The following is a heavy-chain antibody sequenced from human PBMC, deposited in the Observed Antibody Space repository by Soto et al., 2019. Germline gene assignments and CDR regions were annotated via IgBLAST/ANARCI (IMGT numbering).Heavy chain of an antibody. D-gene: IGHD1-26*01. Sequence: GGSLRLSCAASVVTFTGYGMHWVRQAPGKGLEWAAVIRYDGSNTYYADSVKGRFTISRDNPKNMLYLQMNSLRADDTAIYYCARDGVGTTTYFGYFDYWGLGTLVTVSS. J-gene: IGHJ4*02. CDR2: IRYDGSNT. V-gene: IGHV3-33*01. CDR1: VVTFTGYG. CDR3: ARDGVGTTTYFGYFDY.